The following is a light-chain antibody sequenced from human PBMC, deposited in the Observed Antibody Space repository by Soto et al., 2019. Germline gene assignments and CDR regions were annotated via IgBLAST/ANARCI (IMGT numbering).Light chain of an antibody. Sequence: EIVLTQSPATLSLSPGERATLSCLASQSVGSSLAWYQQSPGQPPRLLIYDASNRATGTPARFSDSGSGTDFTLTISSLEPEDFAVYYCQQRSNWPRTFGQGTKVEIK. V-gene: IGKV3-11*01. CDR1: QSVGSS. CDR2: DAS. CDR3: QQRSNWPRT. J-gene: IGKJ1*01.